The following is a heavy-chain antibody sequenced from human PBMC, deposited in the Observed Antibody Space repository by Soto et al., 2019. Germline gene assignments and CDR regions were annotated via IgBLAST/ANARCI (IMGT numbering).Heavy chain of an antibody. CDR3: AREGRAARMVRLADTYYYYYMDV. D-gene: IGHD3-16*01. Sequence: GGSLRLSCAASGFTVSSNYMSWVRQAPGKGLEWVSVIYSGGSTYYADSVKGRFTISRDNSKNTLYLQMNSLRAEDTAVYYCAREGRAARMVRLADTYYYYYMDVWGKGTTVTVSS. CDR2: IYSGGST. V-gene: IGHV3-66*01. J-gene: IGHJ6*03. CDR1: GFTVSSNY.